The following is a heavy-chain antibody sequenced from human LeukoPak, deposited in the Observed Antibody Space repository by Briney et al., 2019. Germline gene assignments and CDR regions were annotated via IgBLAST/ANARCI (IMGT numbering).Heavy chain of an antibody. D-gene: IGHD2-15*01. Sequence: SETLSLTCAVSGGSISSGGYSWSWIRQPPGKGLEWIGYIYHSGSTYYNPSLKSRVTISVDTSKNQFSLKLSSVTAADTAVYYCARGVAPRYWGQGTLVTVSS. CDR1: GGSISSGGYS. CDR3: ARGVAPRY. J-gene: IGHJ4*02. CDR2: IYHSGST. V-gene: IGHV4-30-2*01.